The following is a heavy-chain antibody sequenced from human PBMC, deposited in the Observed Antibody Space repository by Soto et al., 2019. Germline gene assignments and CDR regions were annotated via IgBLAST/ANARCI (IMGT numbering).Heavy chain of an antibody. CDR3: AKVGFYYDSSGYFSAEDAFDI. V-gene: IGHV3-23*01. CDR1: GFTFSSYA. D-gene: IGHD3-22*01. CDR2: ISGSGGST. J-gene: IGHJ3*02. Sequence: GGSLRLSCAASGFTFSSYAMSWVRQAPGKGLEWVSAISGSGGSTYYADSVKGRFTISRDNSKNTLYLQMNSLRAEDTAVYYCAKVGFYYDSSGYFSAEDAFDIWGKGTMVTVSS.